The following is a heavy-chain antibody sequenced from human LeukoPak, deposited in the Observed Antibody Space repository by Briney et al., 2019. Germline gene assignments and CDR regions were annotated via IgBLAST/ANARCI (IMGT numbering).Heavy chain of an antibody. V-gene: IGHV1-2*02. Sequence: GASVTVSCKASGYTFTSYDFNWGRQAPGPGLGWMGLSNPNSSGTNYAQKFQGRVTMTTETSMSTAYMELSRLTSDDTSVYYCARAGGRSWFDPWGQGTLVTVSS. CDR2: SNPNSSGT. CDR1: GYTFTSYD. CDR3: ARAGGRSWFDP. J-gene: IGHJ5*02.